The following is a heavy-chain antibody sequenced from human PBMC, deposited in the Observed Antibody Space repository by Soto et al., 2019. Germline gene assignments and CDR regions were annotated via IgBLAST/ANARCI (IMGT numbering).Heavy chain of an antibody. Sequence: EVQVLESGGGLVQPGGSLRLSCAASGFTFSTYAMSWVRQAPGKGLEWVSAISGSGGSTHYADSVKGRFTISRDNSKNTLYLQMNSLRAEDTAVYYSAKEQLGGVSDPWGQGTLVTVSS. CDR3: AKEQLGGVSDP. J-gene: IGHJ5*02. D-gene: IGHD6-6*01. CDR2: ISGSGGST. CDR1: GFTFSTYA. V-gene: IGHV3-23*01.